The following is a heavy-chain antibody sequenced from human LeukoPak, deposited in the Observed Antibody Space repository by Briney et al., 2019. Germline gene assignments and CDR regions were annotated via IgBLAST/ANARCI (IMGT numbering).Heavy chain of an antibody. CDR1: GYTFTDYY. CDR2: INPNSGGT. V-gene: IGHV1-2*02. CDR3: ARASYYYDSSGYPGYYFDY. Sequence: ASVKVSCKASGYTFTDYYMHWVRQAPGQGLERMGWINPNSGGTNYAQKFQGRVTMTRDTSISTAYMELSRLRSGDTAVYYCARASYYYDSSGYPGYYFDYWGQGTLVTVSS. J-gene: IGHJ4*02. D-gene: IGHD3-22*01.